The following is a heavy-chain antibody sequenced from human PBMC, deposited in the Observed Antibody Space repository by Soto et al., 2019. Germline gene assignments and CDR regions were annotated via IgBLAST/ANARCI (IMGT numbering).Heavy chain of an antibody. D-gene: IGHD5-12*01. CDR3: ASNLVGGYEVPDY. V-gene: IGHV5-10-1*01. J-gene: IGHJ4*02. CDR1: GYSFTSYW. CDR2: IDPSDSYT. Sequence: RGESLKISCKGSGYSFTSYWISWVRQMPGKGLEWMGRIDPSDSYTNYSPSFQGHVTISADKSISTAYLQWSSLKASDTAMYYCASNLVGGYEVPDYWGQGTLVTVSS.